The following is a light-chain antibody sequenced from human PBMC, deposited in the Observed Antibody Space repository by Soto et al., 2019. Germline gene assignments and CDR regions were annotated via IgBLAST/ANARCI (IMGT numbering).Light chain of an antibody. J-gene: IGKJ1*01. CDR3: QQYTDSPLT. Sequence: EIVLTQSPGTLSLSPGERATLSCRASESVSSYYIAWYQHKPGQAPRLLIYGPSTRATGIPDRFSASGSGTYFTLSIRRLEPEDSALYYCQQYTDSPLTFGQGTKVEIK. V-gene: IGKV3-20*01. CDR2: GPS. CDR1: ESVSSYY.